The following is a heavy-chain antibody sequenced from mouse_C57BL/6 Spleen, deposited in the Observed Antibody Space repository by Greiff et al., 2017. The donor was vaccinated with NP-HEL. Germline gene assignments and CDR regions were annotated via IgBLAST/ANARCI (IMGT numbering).Heavy chain of an antibody. CDR2: INSDGGST. V-gene: IGHV5-2*01. D-gene: IGHD2-3*01. CDR3: ERGGYYWWYFDV. CDR1: EYEFPSHD. Sequence: EVKVVESGGGLVQPGESLKLSCESNEYEFPSHDMSWVRKTPEKRLELVAAINSDGGSTYYTDNMERRFIISRDTTKKTLYLQMSRLKSEDTALYYCERGGYYWWYFDVWGTGTTVTVSS. J-gene: IGHJ1*03.